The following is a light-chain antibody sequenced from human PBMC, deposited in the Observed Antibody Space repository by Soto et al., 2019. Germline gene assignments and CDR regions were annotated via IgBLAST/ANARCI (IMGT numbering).Light chain of an antibody. V-gene: IGKV3-20*01. J-gene: IGKJ1*01. CDR1: LTISDNY. CDR2: GAS. Sequence: EIVLTHSPGTLPLSPGERATLSCRASLTISDNYLAWYQQKAGQAPRLVIFGASSRATGIPDRFSASGSGTDFTLTISRLEPEDFAVYYCQQYSMAPLTFGQGTKVDI. CDR3: QQYSMAPLT.